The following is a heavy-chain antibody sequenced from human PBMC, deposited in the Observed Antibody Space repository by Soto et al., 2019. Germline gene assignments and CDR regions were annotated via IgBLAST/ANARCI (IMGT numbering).Heavy chain of an antibody. Sequence: SETLSLTCAVYGGSFSGYYWSWIRQPPGKGLEWIGEINHSGSTNYNPALKSRVTISLDTSKNQFSLQLITVTAADTAVYYCARETTGTQKCTDAFDIWGQGTMVTVSS. V-gene: IGHV4-34*01. D-gene: IGHD1-1*01. CDR1: GGSFSGYY. J-gene: IGHJ3*02. CDR3: ARETTGTQKCTDAFDI. CDR2: INHSGST.